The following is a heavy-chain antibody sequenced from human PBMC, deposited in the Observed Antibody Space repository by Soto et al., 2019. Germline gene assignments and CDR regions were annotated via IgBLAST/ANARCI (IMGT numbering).Heavy chain of an antibody. D-gene: IGHD5-12*01. CDR1: GGSISSGDYY. CDR2: IYYSGST. Sequence: KPSETLSLTCTVSGGSISSGDYYWSGIRQPPGKGREGIGYIYYSGSTYYNPSLKSRVTISVDTSKNQFSLKLSSVTAADTAVYYCARYSGYEGLRFDPWGQGTLVTVSS. J-gene: IGHJ5*02. V-gene: IGHV4-30-4*01. CDR3: ARYSGYEGLRFDP.